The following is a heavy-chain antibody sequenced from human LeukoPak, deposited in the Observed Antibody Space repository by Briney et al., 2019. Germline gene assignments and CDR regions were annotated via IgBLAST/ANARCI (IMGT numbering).Heavy chain of an antibody. CDR2: INPKSGGT. CDR1: GYIFTDYY. Sequence: ASVKVSCKASGYIFTDYYMHRVRQAPGQRLEWLGWINPKSGGTNYPQRFQGSVTMTRDTSISTAYLELRRLRSDDKAVYYCARGDTTMRYPMDVWGKGTTVTVSS. V-gene: IGHV1-2*02. CDR3: ARGDTTMRYPMDV. D-gene: IGHD5-18*01. J-gene: IGHJ6*04.